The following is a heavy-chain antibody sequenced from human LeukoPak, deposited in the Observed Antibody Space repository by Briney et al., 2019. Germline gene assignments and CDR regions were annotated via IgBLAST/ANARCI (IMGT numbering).Heavy chain of an antibody. V-gene: IGHV4-30-4*01. CDR2: IYYTGST. CDR1: GVSISSGAYS. D-gene: IGHD1-26*01. J-gene: IGHJ4*02. Sequence: SQTLSLTCAVSGVSISSGAYSWRWIRQPPGKGLEWIGSIYYTGSTFYNPSLKSRVAISVDTSKNQFSLNLSSVTAADTALYYCARAWEGYFDYWGQGTLVTVSS. CDR3: ARAWEGYFDY.